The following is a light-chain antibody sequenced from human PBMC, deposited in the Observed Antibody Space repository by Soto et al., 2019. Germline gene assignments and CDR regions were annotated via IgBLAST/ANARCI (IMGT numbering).Light chain of an antibody. CDR1: QGVSNNY. CDR3: QQYGSSPPT. Sequence: IVLTQSPGTLSLSPWERATLSFMSIQGVSNNYLAWYQQKPGQAPRLLIYGASNRATGIPDRFSGSGSGTDFTLTISRLEPEDFAVYYCQQYGSSPPTFGQGTKVDIK. V-gene: IGKV3-20*01. J-gene: IGKJ1*01. CDR2: GAS.